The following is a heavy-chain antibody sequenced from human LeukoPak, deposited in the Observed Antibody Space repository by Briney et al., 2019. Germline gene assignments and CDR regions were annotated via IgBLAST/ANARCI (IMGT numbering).Heavy chain of an antibody. CDR1: GFTFSSYS. D-gene: IGHD6-13*01. CDR3: ARDRWAAGKLIVTGANWFDP. J-gene: IGHJ5*02. Sequence: GGSLRLSCAASGFTFSSYSMNWVRQAPGKGLEWVSSISSSSSCIYYADSVKGRFTISRDNAKNSLYLQMNSLRAEDTAVYYCARDRWAAGKLIVTGANWFDPWGQGTLVTVSS. V-gene: IGHV3-21*01. CDR2: ISSSSSCI.